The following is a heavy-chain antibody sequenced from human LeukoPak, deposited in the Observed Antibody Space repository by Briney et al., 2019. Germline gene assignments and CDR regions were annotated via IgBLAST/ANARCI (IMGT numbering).Heavy chain of an antibody. Sequence: GGSLRLSCAASGFTFNSFGMHWVRQAPGKGLEWVAFIRYDGTNEYIADSVKGRFTISRDNSKNTLYLQMNRLRSDDTAVYYCARGKDHEDYWGQGTLVTVSS. CDR1: GFTFNSFG. V-gene: IGHV3-30*02. CDR3: ARGKDHEDY. J-gene: IGHJ4*02. CDR2: IRYDGTNE. D-gene: IGHD3-16*01.